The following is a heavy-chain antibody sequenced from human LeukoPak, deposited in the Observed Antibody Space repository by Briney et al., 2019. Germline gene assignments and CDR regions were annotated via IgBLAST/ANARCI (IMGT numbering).Heavy chain of an antibody. V-gene: IGHV1-18*04. CDR2: ISAYNGNT. CDR3: ARAPYCSGGSCYSGYYYYGMDV. J-gene: IGHJ6*04. D-gene: IGHD2-15*01. Sequence: GASVKVSCKASGYTFTSYGISWVRQAPGQGLEWMGWISAYNGNTNYAQKLQGRVTMTTDTSTSTAYMELRSLRSDDTAMYYCARAPYCSGGSCYSGYYYYGMDVWGKGTTVTVSS. CDR1: GYTFTSYG.